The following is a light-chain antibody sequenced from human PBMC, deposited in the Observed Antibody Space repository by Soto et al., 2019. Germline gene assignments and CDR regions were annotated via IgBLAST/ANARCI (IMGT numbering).Light chain of an antibody. CDR1: QNIRSW. Sequence: DIQMTQSPSTLSASVGDRVTITCRASQNIRSWLAWYQQKPGKAPRHLIYKASSLESGVPSRFSGGGSGTEFTLTISSLQPDDSATYYCQQYDSSSTFGGGTKVEIK. CDR2: KAS. J-gene: IGKJ4*02. V-gene: IGKV1-5*03. CDR3: QQYDSSST.